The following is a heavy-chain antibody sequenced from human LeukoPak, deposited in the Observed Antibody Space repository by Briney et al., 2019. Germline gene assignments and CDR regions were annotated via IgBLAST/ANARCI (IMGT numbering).Heavy chain of an antibody. V-gene: IGHV6-1*01. D-gene: IGHD3-22*01. Sequence: SQTLSLTCAISGDSVSSNSAAWNWIRQSPSRGLEWLGRTFYRSKWYNHYAVSVKSRIIINPDTSKNQFSLQLNSVSPGDTAVYFCARDLSNSGGYLTLGFDYWGQGTLVTVSS. CDR2: TFYRSKWYN. CDR3: ARDLSNSGGYLTLGFDY. CDR1: GDSVSSNSAA. J-gene: IGHJ4*02.